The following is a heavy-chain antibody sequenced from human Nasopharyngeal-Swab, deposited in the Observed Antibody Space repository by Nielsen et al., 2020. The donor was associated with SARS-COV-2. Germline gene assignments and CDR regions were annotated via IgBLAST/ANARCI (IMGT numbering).Heavy chain of an antibody. J-gene: IGHJ4*02. Sequence: GGSLRLSCAASGFTFSSYGMHWVRQAPGKGLEWVAFIRYDGSNKYYADSVKGRFTISRDNSKNTLYLQMNSLRAEDTAVYYCARDPYSYGTGGFDYWGQGTLVTVSS. CDR1: GFTFSSYG. CDR2: IRYDGSNK. CDR3: ARDPYSYGTGGFDY. V-gene: IGHV3-30*02. D-gene: IGHD5-18*01.